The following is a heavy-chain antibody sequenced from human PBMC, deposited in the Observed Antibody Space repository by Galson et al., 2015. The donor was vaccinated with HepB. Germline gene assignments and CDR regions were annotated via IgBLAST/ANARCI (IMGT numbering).Heavy chain of an antibody. CDR2: IIPILGIA. J-gene: IGHJ6*02. CDR1: GGTFSSYA. D-gene: IGHD2-2*01. Sequence: SVKVSCKASGGTFSSYAISWVRQAPGQGLEWMGRIIPILGIANYAQKFQGRVTITADKSTSTAYMELSSLRSEDTAVYYCARALQDIVVVPAAMGSVGMDVWGQGATVTVSS. CDR3: ARALQDIVVVPAAMGSVGMDV. V-gene: IGHV1-69*04.